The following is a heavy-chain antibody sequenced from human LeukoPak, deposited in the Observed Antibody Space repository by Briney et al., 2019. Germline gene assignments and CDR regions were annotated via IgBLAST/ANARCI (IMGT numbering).Heavy chain of an antibody. V-gene: IGHV3-53*01. D-gene: IGHD3-22*01. Sequence: GGSLRLSCAASGFTVSSNYMSWVRQAPGKGLEWVSVIYSGGSTYYADSVKGRFTISRDNSKNTLYLQMNGLRAGDTAVYYCARLDDSSGYYPILWGQGTLVTVSS. CDR3: ARLDDSSGYYPIL. J-gene: IGHJ4*02. CDR2: IYSGGST. CDR1: GFTVSSNY.